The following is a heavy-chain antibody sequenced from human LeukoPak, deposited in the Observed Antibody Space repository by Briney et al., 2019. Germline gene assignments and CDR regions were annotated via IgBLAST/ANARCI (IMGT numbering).Heavy chain of an antibody. V-gene: IGHV3-7*01. CDR1: GFTFSSYW. CDR3: ARDRDYDYVWGSPLSDY. Sequence: GSLRLSCAASGFTFSSYWMSWVRQAPGKGLEWVANIKQDGSEKYYVDSVKGRFTISRDNAKNSLYLQMNSLRAEDTAVYYCARDRDYDYVWGSPLSDYWGQGTLVTVSS. CDR2: IKQDGSEK. D-gene: IGHD3-16*01. J-gene: IGHJ4*02.